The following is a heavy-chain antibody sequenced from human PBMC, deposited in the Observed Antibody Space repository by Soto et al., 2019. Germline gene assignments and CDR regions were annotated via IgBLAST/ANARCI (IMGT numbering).Heavy chain of an antibody. J-gene: IGHJ3*02. CDR3: ARAGRFDFWSGYYTPHAFDI. CDR2: INPSGGST. CDR1: GYTFTSYY. V-gene: IGHV1-46*03. D-gene: IGHD3-3*01. Sequence: VASVKVSCKASGYTFTSYYMHWVRQAPGQGLEWMGIINPSGGSTSYAQKFQGRVTMTRDTSTSTVYMELSSLRSEDTAVYYCARAGRFDFWSGYYTPHAFDIWGQGTMVTVSS.